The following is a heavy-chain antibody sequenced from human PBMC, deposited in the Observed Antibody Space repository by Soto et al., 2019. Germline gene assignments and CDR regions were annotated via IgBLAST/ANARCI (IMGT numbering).Heavy chain of an antibody. CDR3: ARGGTIAAAGTDY. CDR2: IIPILGIA. CDR1: GGTFSSYT. J-gene: IGHJ4*02. Sequence: QVQLVQSGAEVKKPGSSVKVSCKASGGTFSSYTISWVRQAPGQGLEWMGRIIPILGIANYAQKFQGRVTITADKSTSTAYMELSRLRSEDTAVYYCARGGTIAAAGTDYWGQGTLVTVSS. V-gene: IGHV1-69*02. D-gene: IGHD6-13*01.